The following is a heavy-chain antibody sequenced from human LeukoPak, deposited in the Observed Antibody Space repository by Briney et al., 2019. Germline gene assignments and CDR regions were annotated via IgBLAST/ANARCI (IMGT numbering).Heavy chain of an antibody. D-gene: IGHD3-22*01. CDR3: ERFGGYYQPPSD. CDR1: GFTFSDYY. CDR2: ISSSGSTI. Sequence: NTGGSLRPSCAASGFTFSDYYMSWIRQAPGKGLEWVSYISSSGSTIYYADSVKGRFTISRDNAKNSLYLQMNSLRAEDTAVYYCERFGGYYQPPSDWGQGTLVTVSS. V-gene: IGHV3-11*01. J-gene: IGHJ4*02.